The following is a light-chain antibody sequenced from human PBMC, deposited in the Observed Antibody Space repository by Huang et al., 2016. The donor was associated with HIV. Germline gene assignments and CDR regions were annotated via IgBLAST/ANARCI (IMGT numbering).Light chain of an antibody. V-gene: IGKV2-28*01. CDR2: LSS. Sequence: DIVMTQSPLSLPVTPGEQASISCRSSQSLLHSNGFNYLDWYLQKPGQSPQLLISLSSKRASGVPDRFSGSGSVTYFTLKISRVEAEDVGVYYCMQALQTPRTFGQGTRLEIK. J-gene: IGKJ5*01. CDR1: QSLLHSNGFNY. CDR3: MQALQTPRT.